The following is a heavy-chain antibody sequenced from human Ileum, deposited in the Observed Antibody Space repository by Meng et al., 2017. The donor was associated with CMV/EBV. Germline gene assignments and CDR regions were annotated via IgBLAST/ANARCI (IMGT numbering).Heavy chain of an antibody. CDR2: INPSGGTT. CDR3: ATEGNSGSLDY. Sequence: ASVKVSCKASGYTFADYYMHWVRQAPGQGLEWMGKINPSGGTTNYAQKFQGRVTVTRDTSTTTVYMELSSLRSEDTAVYYCATEGNSGSLDYWGQGTMVTVSS. D-gene: IGHD1-26*01. V-gene: IGHV1-46*01. J-gene: IGHJ4*02. CDR1: GYTFADYY.